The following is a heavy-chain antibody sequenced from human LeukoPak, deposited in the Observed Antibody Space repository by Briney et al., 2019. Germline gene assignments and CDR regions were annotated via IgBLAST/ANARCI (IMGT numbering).Heavy chain of an antibody. D-gene: IGHD3-22*01. CDR3: ARTSYDSSGYYDHHFDY. Sequence: SVKVSCKASGGTFSSYAISWVRQAPGQGLEWMGGIIPIFGTANYAQKFQGRVTITTDESTSTAYMEPSSLRSEDTAVYYCARTSYDSSGYYDHHFDYWGQGTLVTVSS. J-gene: IGHJ4*02. CDR2: IIPIFGTA. V-gene: IGHV1-69*05. CDR1: GGTFSSYA.